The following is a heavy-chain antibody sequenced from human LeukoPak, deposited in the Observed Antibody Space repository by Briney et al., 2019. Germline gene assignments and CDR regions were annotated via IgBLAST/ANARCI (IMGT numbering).Heavy chain of an antibody. CDR3: ARCFTMIVVNGMDV. CDR1: GFTFSSYA. V-gene: IGHV3-30-3*01. Sequence: HPGGSLRLSCAASGFTFSSYAMHWVRQAPGKGLEWVAVISYDGSNKYYADSVKGRFTISRDNSKNTLYLQMNSLRAEDTAVYYCARCFTMIVVNGMDVWGQGTTVTVSS. CDR2: ISYDGSNK. J-gene: IGHJ6*02. D-gene: IGHD3-22*01.